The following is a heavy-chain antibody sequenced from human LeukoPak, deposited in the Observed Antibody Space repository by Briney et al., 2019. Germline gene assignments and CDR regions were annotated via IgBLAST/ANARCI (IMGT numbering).Heavy chain of an antibody. Sequence: GGSLRLSCAASGFTFSSYSMGWVRQAPGKGLDWVSTISGSGDTTLYADSVRGRFTVSRDNSKNTLYLQMNSLRVEDTAVYYCAKGGEDILTGPDYWGQGTLVTVSS. CDR2: ISGSGDTT. J-gene: IGHJ4*02. CDR1: GFTFSSYS. CDR3: AKGGEDILTGPDY. D-gene: IGHD3-9*01. V-gene: IGHV3-23*01.